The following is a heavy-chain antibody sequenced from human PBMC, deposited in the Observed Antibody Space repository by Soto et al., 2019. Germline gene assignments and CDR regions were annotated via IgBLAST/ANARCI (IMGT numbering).Heavy chain of an antibody. J-gene: IGHJ3*02. CDR3: TTSGRSWPDSFDI. CDR2: VTPGGRS. Sequence: SETLSLTCAVYGGSFNSYFWNWVRQPPGKGLEWIGEVTPGGRSNYNPSLKSRVTISKDTSKNQFSLEVNSVTAADTAVYYWTTSGRSWPDSFDIWGQGAMVTVSS. D-gene: IGHD6-13*01. V-gene: IGHV4-34*01. CDR1: GGSFNSYF.